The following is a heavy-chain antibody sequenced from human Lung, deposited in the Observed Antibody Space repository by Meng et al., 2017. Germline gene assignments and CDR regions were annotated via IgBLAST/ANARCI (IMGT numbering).Heavy chain of an antibody. Sequence: ASVKVSCKPSGYNFPDYYIHWVRRAPGQGLEGMGRINPKSGDTHYAQKFQARVTMTGDTSISTAYMELGGLRSDDTAMYYCARDEDISAAGKLFVDYWGQGTLVTVSS. CDR2: INPKSGDT. J-gene: IGHJ4*02. CDR3: ARDEDISAAGKLFVDY. CDR1: GYNFPDYY. D-gene: IGHD6-25*01. V-gene: IGHV1-2*06.